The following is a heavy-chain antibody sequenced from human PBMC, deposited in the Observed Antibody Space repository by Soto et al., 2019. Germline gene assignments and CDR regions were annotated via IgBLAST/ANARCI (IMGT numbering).Heavy chain of an antibody. D-gene: IGHD3-3*01. CDR3: TTDPPSYDPYYYYGMDV. Sequence: PGGSLRLSCAASGFTLSNAWMSWVRQAPGKGLEWVGRIKSKTDGGTTDYAAPVKGRFTISRDDSKNTLYLQMNSLKTEDTAVYYCTTDPPSYDPYYYYGMDVWGQGTTVTVS. V-gene: IGHV3-15*01. CDR2: IKSKTDGGTT. CDR1: GFTLSNAW. J-gene: IGHJ6*02.